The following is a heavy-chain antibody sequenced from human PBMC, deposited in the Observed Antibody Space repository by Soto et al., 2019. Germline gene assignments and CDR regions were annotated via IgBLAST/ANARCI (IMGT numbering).Heavy chain of an antibody. D-gene: IGHD3-3*01. V-gene: IGHV1-69*01. CDR1: GSTFSSYA. CDR2: IIPIFGTA. CDR3: ARVLRVVTAYYYYGMDV. J-gene: IGHJ6*02. Sequence: QVQLVQSGAEVKKPGSSVKVSCKASGSTFSSYAISWVRQAPGQGLEWMGGIIPIFGTANYAQKFQGRVTITADESTSTAYMELSSLRSEDTAVYYCARVLRVVTAYYYYGMDVWGQGTTVTVSS.